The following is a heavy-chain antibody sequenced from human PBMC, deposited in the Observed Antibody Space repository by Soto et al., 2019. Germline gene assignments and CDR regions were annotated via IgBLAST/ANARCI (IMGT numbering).Heavy chain of an antibody. CDR3: ARLGIQLWSPSGDY. Sequence: SETLSLTCTVSGGSISSSSYYWGWIRQPPGKGLEWIGSIYYSGSTYYNPSLKSRVTISVDTSKNQFSLKLSSVTAADTAVYYCARLGIQLWSPSGDYWGQGTLVTVSS. D-gene: IGHD5-18*01. J-gene: IGHJ4*02. CDR2: IYYSGST. V-gene: IGHV4-39*01. CDR1: GGSISSSSYY.